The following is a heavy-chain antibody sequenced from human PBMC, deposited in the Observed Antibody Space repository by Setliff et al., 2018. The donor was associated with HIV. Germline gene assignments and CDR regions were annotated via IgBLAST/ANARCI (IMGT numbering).Heavy chain of an antibody. Sequence: GGSLRLSCAASGFAFADFAMTWVRQRPGKGPEWVSYINWNGGRTGYADSVKGRFSISRDNTERYVFLEMNSLTAADTAVYYCARWHPPYGFWEEDYWGQGTLVTVSS. J-gene: IGHJ4*02. CDR3: ARWHPPYGFWEEDY. CDR2: INWNGGRT. D-gene: IGHD3-10*01. V-gene: IGHV3-20*04. CDR1: GFAFADFA.